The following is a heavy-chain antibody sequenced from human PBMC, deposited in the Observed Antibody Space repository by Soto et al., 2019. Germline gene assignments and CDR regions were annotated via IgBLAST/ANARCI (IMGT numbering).Heavy chain of an antibody. CDR3: ARDSSAWYRFDP. V-gene: IGHV3-23*01. CDR2: ISGSGGST. J-gene: IGHJ5*02. CDR1: GFTFLSYG. D-gene: IGHD6-19*01. Sequence: EVQLLESGGGLVQPGGSLRLSCAASGFTFLSYGMTWVRQAPGQGLEGVSYISGSGGSTYYADSVKGRFTISRDNSKDTLYLQMNSLRAEDTAVYFCARDSSAWYRFDPWGQGTLVTVSS.